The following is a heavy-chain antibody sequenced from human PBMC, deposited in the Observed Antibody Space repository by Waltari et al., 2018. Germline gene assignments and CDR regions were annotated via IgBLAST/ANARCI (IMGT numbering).Heavy chain of an antibody. CDR1: GFTVSKNY. CDR2: IYYNERT. CDR3: ATRVVVPGVPGMADY. J-gene: IGHJ4*02. D-gene: IGHD2-2*01. Sequence: EVQLVESGGGLIQPGGSLRLSCAASGFTVSKNYVSWVRQAPGKGLEWVSTIYYNERTDYADSVKGRFTISRDTAKNTLFLQMNSLRAEDTAVYYCATRVVVPGVPGMADYWGQGTLVTVSS. V-gene: IGHV3-53*01.